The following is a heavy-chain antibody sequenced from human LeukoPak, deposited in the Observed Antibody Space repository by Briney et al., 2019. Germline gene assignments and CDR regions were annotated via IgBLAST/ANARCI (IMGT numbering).Heavy chain of an antibody. CDR3: ARGVRIIDY. CDR2: INTNTGNP. CDR1: GYTFTNYG. Sequence: ASVKVSCKASGYTFTNYGITWVRQAPGQGLEWMGWINTNTGNPTYAQGFTGRFVFSLDTSVSTAYLQISSLKAEDTAVYYCARGVRIIDYWGQGTLVTVSS. V-gene: IGHV7-4-1*02. J-gene: IGHJ4*02. D-gene: IGHD2-15*01.